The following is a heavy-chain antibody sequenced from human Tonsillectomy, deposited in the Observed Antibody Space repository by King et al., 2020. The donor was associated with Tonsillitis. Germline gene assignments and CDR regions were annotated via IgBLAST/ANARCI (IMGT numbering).Heavy chain of an antibody. J-gene: IGHJ3*02. Sequence: VQLVESGGGLVQPGGSLRLSCSASGFTFSTYAMHWVRQAPGKGLESVSAISSNGGSTYYADSVNGRFTISRDNSKNTLYLQMGSLRAEDTAVYYCVKDRWCSSTSCYDAFDIWGQGTMVTVSS. V-gene: IGHV3-64D*06. CDR1: GFTFSTYA. CDR3: VKDRWCSSTSCYDAFDI. D-gene: IGHD2-2*01. CDR2: ISSNGGST.